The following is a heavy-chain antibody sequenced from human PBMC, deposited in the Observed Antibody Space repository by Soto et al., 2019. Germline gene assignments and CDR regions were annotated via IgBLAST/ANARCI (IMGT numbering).Heavy chain of an antibody. V-gene: IGHV4-59*01. J-gene: IGHJ4*02. CDR2: IYYSGST. CDR1: GGSISSYY. CDR3: ARAVVDGGYDLHYFDY. D-gene: IGHD5-12*01. Sequence: WETLSLTCTVSGGSISSYYWSWIRQPPGKGLEWIGYIYYSGSTNYNPSLKSRVTISVDTSKNQFSLKLSSVTAADTAVYYCARAVVDGGYDLHYFDYWGQGTLVTVSS.